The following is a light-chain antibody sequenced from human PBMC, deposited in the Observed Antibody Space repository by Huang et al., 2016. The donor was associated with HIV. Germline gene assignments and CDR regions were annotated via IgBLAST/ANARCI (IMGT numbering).Light chain of an antibody. CDR2: GAS. V-gene: IGKV3-15*01. Sequence: EIAMTQSPATLYVSPGERVTLSCRASQSVSSNLAWYQQKPGQAPRLLLYGASTRATGIPARFSGRGSGTESTLTISSLQSEDFAVYYCQQYNNWPPGDTFGQGTKLEIK. J-gene: IGKJ2*01. CDR1: QSVSSN. CDR3: QQYNNWPPGDT.